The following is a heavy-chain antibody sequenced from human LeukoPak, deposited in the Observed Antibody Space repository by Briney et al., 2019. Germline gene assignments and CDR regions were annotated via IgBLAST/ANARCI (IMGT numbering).Heavy chain of an antibody. CDR2: ISAYNGNT. CDR1: GYTFSTYG. Sequence: GASVKVSCKASGYTFSTYGISWVRQAPGQGLEWMGWISAYNGNTNYAQKLQGRVTMTTDTSTSTAYMELRSLRSDDTAVYYCARARRGYYGSGNDYWGQGTLVTVSS. J-gene: IGHJ4*02. V-gene: IGHV1-18*01. CDR3: ARARRGYYGSGNDY. D-gene: IGHD3-10*01.